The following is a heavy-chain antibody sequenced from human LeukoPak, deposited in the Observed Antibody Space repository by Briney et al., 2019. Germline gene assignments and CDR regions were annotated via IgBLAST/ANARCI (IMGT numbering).Heavy chain of an antibody. CDR2: IKQDGSEK. CDR1: GFIFNNYW. J-gene: IGHJ5*02. V-gene: IGHV3-7*01. D-gene: IGHD3-10*01. CDR3: AGERGSGSYHPFDP. Sequence: PGGSLRLSCTASGFIFNNYWMSWVRQAPGKGLEWVANIKQDGSEKYYVDSVKGRFTISRDNAKNSLYLHMNSLRAEDTAVYYCAGERGSGSYHPFDPWGQGTLVTVSS.